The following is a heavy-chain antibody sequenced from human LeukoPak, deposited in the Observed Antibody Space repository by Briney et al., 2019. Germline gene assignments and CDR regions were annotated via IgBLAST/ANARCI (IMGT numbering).Heavy chain of an antibody. CDR1: GFTFTNYW. D-gene: IGHD3-9*01. V-gene: IGHV3-7*03. CDR2: IKQDRSEK. CDR3: AKMDLRYFDWLRDYFDY. J-gene: IGHJ4*02. Sequence: GGSLRLSCAASGFTFTNYWMSWVRQAPGKGLELVANIKQDRSEKYYVDSVKGRFTISRDNAKNSLYLQMNSLRAEDTAVYYCAKMDLRYFDWLRDYFDYWGQGTLVTVSS.